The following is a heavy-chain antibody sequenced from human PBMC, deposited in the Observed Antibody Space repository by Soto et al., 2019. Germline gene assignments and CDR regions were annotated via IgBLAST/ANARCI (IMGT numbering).Heavy chain of an antibody. D-gene: IGHD5-18*01. Sequence: GGSLRLSCAASGFTVSSNYMSWVRQAPGKGLEWVSVIYSGGSTYYADSVKGRFTISRDNSKNTLYLQMNSLRAEDTAVYYCARAGDLRYSYGYWDYWGQGTLVTVSS. CDR2: IYSGGST. V-gene: IGHV3-53*01. CDR3: ARAGDLRYSYGYWDY. CDR1: GFTVSSNY. J-gene: IGHJ4*02.